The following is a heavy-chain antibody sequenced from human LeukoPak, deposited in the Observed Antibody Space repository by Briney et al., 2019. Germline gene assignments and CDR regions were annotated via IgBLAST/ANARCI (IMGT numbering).Heavy chain of an antibody. CDR2: INPSGGST. V-gene: IGHV1-46*01. J-gene: IGHJ6*02. Sequence: PGASVQVSCQASGYTFTTYYMYWVRQAPGQGLEWMGIINPSGGSTSYAQKFQGRVTMTRDKSTSTVYMELSSLRSEDTAVYYCARDLPIISAAGTDYYGMDVWGQGTTVTVSS. CDR3: ARDLPIISAAGTDYYGMDV. D-gene: IGHD3-10*01. CDR1: GYTFTTYY.